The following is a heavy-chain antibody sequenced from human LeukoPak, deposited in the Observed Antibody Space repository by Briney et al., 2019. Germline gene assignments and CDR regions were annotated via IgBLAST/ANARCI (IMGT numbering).Heavy chain of an antibody. Sequence: GASVKVSCKASGGTFSSYAISRVRQAPGQGLEWVGGIIPIFGTANYAQKFQGRVTITADESTSTAYMELSSLRSEDTAVYYCATGLWFGKYLDVWGKGTTVTISS. CDR2: IIPIFGTA. J-gene: IGHJ6*04. CDR1: GGTFSSYA. CDR3: ATGLWFGKYLDV. V-gene: IGHV1-69*13. D-gene: IGHD3-10*01.